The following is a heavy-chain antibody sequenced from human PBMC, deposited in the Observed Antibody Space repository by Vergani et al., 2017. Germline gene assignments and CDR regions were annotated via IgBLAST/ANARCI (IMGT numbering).Heavy chain of an antibody. D-gene: IGHD2-21*02. CDR2: ISGSGGST. CDR3: AKEGVLVVTRYNWFDP. Sequence: EVQLLESGGGLVQPGGSLRLSCAASGFTFSSYAMSWVRQAPGKGLEWVSAISGSGGSTYYADSVTGRFTISRYNSKNTLYLQMNSLRAEDTAVYYCAKEGVLVVTRYNWFDPWGQGTLVTVSS. J-gene: IGHJ5*02. V-gene: IGHV3-23*01. CDR1: GFTFSSYA.